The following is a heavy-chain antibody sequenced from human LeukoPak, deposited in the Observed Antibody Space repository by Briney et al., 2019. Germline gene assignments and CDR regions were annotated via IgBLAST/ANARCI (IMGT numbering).Heavy chain of an antibody. V-gene: IGHV6-1*01. D-gene: IGHD6-6*01. J-gene: IGHJ4*02. CDR3: ARESSSSSGGLDYFDY. CDR2: TYCRSKWYN. CDR1: GDSVSSNSAA. Sequence: SQSLSLTCAISGDSVSSNSAAWNWIRQSPSRGLEWLGRTYCRSKWYNDYAVSVKSRITINPDTSKNQFSLQLNSVTPEDTAVYYCARESSSSSGGLDYFDYWGQGTLVTVSS.